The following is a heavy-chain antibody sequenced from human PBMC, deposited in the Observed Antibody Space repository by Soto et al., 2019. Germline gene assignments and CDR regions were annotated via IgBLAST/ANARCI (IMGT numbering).Heavy chain of an antibody. CDR1: GYTFSDYG. Sequence: QVHLVQSGSEVKTAGAAVKVSCKASGYTFSDYGVSWVRQAPGQGLEWMGWINVYSGTTNYLPKFQGRVTMTTATSTSTLYMELRDLSSEDTAVYYCARGRGGYLSSSGHTHNYLDYWGQGTLVTVSS. V-gene: IGHV1-18*01. CDR2: INVYSGTT. J-gene: IGHJ4*02. CDR3: ARGRGGYLSSSGHTHNYLDY. D-gene: IGHD3-22*01.